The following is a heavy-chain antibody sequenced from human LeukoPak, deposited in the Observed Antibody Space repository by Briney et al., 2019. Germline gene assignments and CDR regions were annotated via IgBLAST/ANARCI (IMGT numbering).Heavy chain of an antibody. CDR1: GFTFSSYA. CDR3: AKEGSSWYLYYFDY. J-gene: IGHJ4*02. V-gene: IGHV3-23*01. D-gene: IGHD6-13*01. Sequence: GGSLRLSCAASGFTFSSYAMSWVRQAPGKGLEWVSTISGSGGSTHYADSVKGRFTISRDNSKNTLYLQMNSLRAEDTAVYYCAKEGSSWYLYYFDYWGQGALVTVSS. CDR2: ISGSGGST.